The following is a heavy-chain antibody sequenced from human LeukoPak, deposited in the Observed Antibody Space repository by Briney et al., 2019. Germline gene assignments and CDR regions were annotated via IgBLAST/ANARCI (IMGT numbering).Heavy chain of an antibody. D-gene: IGHD2-2*01. Sequence: ETLSLTCTVSGGSISSYYWSWIRQPPGKGLEWVSVIYSGGSTYYADSVKGRFTISRDNSKNTLYLQMNSLRAEDTAVYYCARSSVVPAAIRYYYYYMDVWGKGTTVTVSS. CDR1: GGSISSYY. CDR2: IYSGGST. CDR3: ARSSVVPAAIRYYYYYMDV. J-gene: IGHJ6*03. V-gene: IGHV3-53*01.